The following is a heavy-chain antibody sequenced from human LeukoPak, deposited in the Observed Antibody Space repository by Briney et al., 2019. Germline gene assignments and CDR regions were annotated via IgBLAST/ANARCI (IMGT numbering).Heavy chain of an antibody. CDR3: ARDYDILTGYYPHHWFDP. CDR2: ISSSSSYI. Sequence: GGSLRLSCAASGFTLSSYSMNWVRQAPGKGLEWVSSISSSSSYIYYADSVKGRFTISRDNAKNSLYLQMNSLRAEDTAVYYCARDYDILTGYYPHHWFDPWGQGTLVTVSS. D-gene: IGHD3-9*01. CDR1: GFTLSSYS. V-gene: IGHV3-21*01. J-gene: IGHJ5*02.